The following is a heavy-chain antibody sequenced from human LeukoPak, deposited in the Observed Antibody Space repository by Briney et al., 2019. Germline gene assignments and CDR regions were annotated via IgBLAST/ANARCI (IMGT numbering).Heavy chain of an antibody. CDR2: INQDENEK. Sequence: PGGSLRLSCAASGFPFHNYWMTWVRQAPGEGLEWVANINQDENEKYYLDSVKGRFTISRDNAETSLFLQMTSLRVEDMAIYYCARGLYGSGRRSLMAHWGPGTLVAVSS. CDR3: ARGLYGSGRRSLMAH. CDR1: GFPFHNYW. D-gene: IGHD3-10*01. J-gene: IGHJ4*02. V-gene: IGHV3-7*01.